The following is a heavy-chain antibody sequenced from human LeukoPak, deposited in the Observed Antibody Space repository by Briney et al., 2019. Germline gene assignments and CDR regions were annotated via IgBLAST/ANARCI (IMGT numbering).Heavy chain of an antibody. D-gene: IGHD5-18*01. J-gene: IGHJ6*03. CDR1: GYTFTGYY. V-gene: IGHV1-2*02. CDR2: INPNSGGT. CDR3: AKSGYSYGRDYYYYYMDV. Sequence: ASVKVSCKASGYTFTGYYMHWVRQAPGQGLEWMGWINPNSGGTNYAQKFQGRVTMTRDTSISTAYMELSRLRSDDTAVYYYAKSGYSYGRDYYYYYMDVWGKGTRSPSP.